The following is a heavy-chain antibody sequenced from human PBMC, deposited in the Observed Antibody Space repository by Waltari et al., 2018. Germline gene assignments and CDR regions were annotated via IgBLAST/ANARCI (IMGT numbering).Heavy chain of an antibody. CDR1: GGSFSGYY. J-gene: IGHJ4*02. D-gene: IGHD6-25*01. Sequence: QVQLQQWGAGLLKPSETLSLTCAVYGGSFSGYYWSWIRQPPGKGLEGIGENNHRERTDCNPAHKSRVTIAVDTSKNQFSLKLSSVTAADTAVYYCARGQRLRGNYFDYWGQGTLVTVSS. CDR3: ARGQRLRGNYFDY. CDR2: NNHRERT. V-gene: IGHV4-34*01.